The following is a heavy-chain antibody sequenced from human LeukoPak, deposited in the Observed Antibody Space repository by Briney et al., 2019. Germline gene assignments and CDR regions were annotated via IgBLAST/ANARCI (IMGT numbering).Heavy chain of an antibody. CDR1: GFTVSGNY. CDR3: ARSLRVRGVPDYMDV. D-gene: IGHD3-10*01. Sequence: GGSLRLSCAASGFTVSGNYMSWVRQAPGKGLEWVSVIYSGGNIYYADTVKGRFTISRDNAKNMLYLQMNSLRADDTAVYYCARSLRVRGVPDYMDVWGKGTTVIISS. J-gene: IGHJ6*03. V-gene: IGHV3-53*01. CDR2: IYSGGNI.